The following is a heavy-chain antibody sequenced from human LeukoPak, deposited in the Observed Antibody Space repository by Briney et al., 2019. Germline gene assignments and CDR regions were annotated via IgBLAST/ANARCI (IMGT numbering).Heavy chain of an antibody. D-gene: IGHD1-26*01. CDR2: IKGDESAR. J-gene: IGHJ4*02. CDR1: GFTFSSYW. CDR3: ARDVVGSLDY. Sequence: GGSLILSCAASGFTFSSYWMAWVRQAPGKGLEWVANIKGDESARHQADSVKGRFTISRDNTRKSLYLQMTNLRGDDTAVYYCARDVVGSLDYWGQGTLVTVSS. V-gene: IGHV3-7*01.